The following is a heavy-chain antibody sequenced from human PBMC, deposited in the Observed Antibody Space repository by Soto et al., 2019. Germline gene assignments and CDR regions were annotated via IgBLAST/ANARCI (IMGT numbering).Heavy chain of an antibody. CDR2: IWYDGSNK. J-gene: IGHJ6*02. V-gene: IGHV3-33*01. CDR3: ARDYYGSGSPTYGMDV. Sequence: PGGSLRLSCAASGFTFSNYAMHWVRQAPGKGLEWVAVIWYDGSNKYYADSVKGRFTISRDNSKNTLYLQMNSLRAEDTAVYYFARDYYGSGSPTYGMDVWGQGTTVTVSS. CDR1: GFTFSNYA. D-gene: IGHD3-10*01.